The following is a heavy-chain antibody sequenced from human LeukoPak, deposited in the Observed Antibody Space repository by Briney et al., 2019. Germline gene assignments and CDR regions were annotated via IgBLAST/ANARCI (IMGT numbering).Heavy chain of an antibody. D-gene: IGHD3-9*01. J-gene: IGHJ6*02. V-gene: IGHV1-69*04. CDR3: ARDVSIDYDINMDV. CDR1: GYTFTSYG. CDR2: IIPILGIA. Sequence: SVKVSCKASGYTFTSYGISWVRQAPGQGLEWTGRIIPILGIANYAQKFQGRVTITADKSTSTAYMELSSLRSEDTAVYYCARDVSIDYDINMDVWAKGPRSPSP.